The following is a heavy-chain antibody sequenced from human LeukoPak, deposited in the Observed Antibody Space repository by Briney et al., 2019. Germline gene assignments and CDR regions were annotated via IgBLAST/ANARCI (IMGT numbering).Heavy chain of an antibody. V-gene: IGHV3-21*01. D-gene: IGHD6-19*01. J-gene: IGHJ6*02. CDR1: RFTFSSYS. CDR2: ISSSSSYI. CDR3: ARGSGWYYYYYGMDV. Sequence: GGSLRLSCAASRFTFSSYSMNWVRQAPGKGLEWVSSISSSSSYIYYADSVKGRFTISRDNAKNSLYLQMNSLRAEDTAVYYCARGSGWYYYYYGMDVWGQGTTVTVSS.